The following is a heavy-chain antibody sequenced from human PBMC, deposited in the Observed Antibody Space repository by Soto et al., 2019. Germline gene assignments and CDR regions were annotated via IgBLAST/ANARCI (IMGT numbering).Heavy chain of an antibody. CDR2: ISSTGSAE. V-gene: IGHV3-48*02. Sequence: PGGSLRLSCAAPGFTFRKFSVNWPRQAPGKGLEWLAFISSTGSAEYYADAVKGRFTVSRDNVKNLAFLQMNGLRDEDTAVYFCARATPSCGSSSCLFDRWGLET. CDR3: ARATPSCGSSSCLFDR. D-gene: IGHD2-2*01. CDR1: GFTFRKFS. J-gene: IGHJ4*02.